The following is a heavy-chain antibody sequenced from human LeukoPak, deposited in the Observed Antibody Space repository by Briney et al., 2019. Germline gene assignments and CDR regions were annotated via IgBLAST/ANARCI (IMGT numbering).Heavy chain of an antibody. J-gene: IGHJ4*02. V-gene: IGHV3-23*01. CDR2: ITGNGGST. CDR3: GKESSQWLVPY. Sequence: GGSLRLSCAASGFTFSTYAMTWVRQAPGKGLDWVSGITGNGGSTYYADSVKGRFTISRDNSKNTLYLQMDSLRAEDTAIYYCGKESSQWLVPYWGRGTLVTVS. CDR1: GFTFSTYA. D-gene: IGHD6-19*01.